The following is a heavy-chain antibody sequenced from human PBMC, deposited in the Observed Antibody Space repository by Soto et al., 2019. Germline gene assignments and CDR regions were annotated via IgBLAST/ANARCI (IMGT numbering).Heavy chain of an antibody. D-gene: IGHD7-27*01. V-gene: IGHV5-51*01. CDR2: IYPGNSDT. CDR1: GYSFTSYW. CDR3: ASFFNWGSDHLSHAFDI. J-gene: IGHJ3*02. Sequence: GESLKISCKGSGYSFTSYWIGWVRQMPGKGLEWMGIIYPGNSDTRYSPSFQGQVTISADKSISTSYLQWSSLKASGTAMYYCASFFNWGSDHLSHAFDIWGQGTMVSVSS.